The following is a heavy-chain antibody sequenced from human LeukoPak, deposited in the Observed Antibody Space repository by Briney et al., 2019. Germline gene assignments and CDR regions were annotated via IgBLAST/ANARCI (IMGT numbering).Heavy chain of an antibody. Sequence: GESLKISCKGSGYTYTNYWIAWVRQMPGKGLEWMGMIYPGDSDTRYSPSFQGHVTISADKSITTAYLQWSSLKASDTAMYYCARHIGLTTRYFDYWGQGTLATVSS. CDR1: GYTYTNYW. D-gene: IGHD4/OR15-4a*01. V-gene: IGHV5-51*01. CDR2: IYPGDSDT. J-gene: IGHJ4*02. CDR3: ARHIGLTTRYFDY.